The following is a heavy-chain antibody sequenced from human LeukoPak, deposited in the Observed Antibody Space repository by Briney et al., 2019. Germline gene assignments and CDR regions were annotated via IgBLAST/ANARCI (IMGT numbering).Heavy chain of an antibody. Sequence: GGSLRLSCAASGFTFSSYSMNWVRQAPGKGLEWVSYISSSNSTIYYADSVKGRFTISRDNAKNSLYLQMNSLRAEDTAVYYCARGGRGFYYGSGPDAFDIWGQGTMVTVSS. D-gene: IGHD3-10*01. V-gene: IGHV3-48*04. CDR2: ISSSNSTI. J-gene: IGHJ3*02. CDR3: ARGGRGFYYGSGPDAFDI. CDR1: GFTFSSYS.